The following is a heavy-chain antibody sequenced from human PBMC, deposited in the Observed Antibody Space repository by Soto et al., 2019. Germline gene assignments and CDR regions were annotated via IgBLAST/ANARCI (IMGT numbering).Heavy chain of an antibody. CDR1: GGSFSGYY. CDR2: INHSGST. CDR3: ARGRGYDYVWGSYRYSYFDY. Sequence: SETLSLTCAVYGGSFSGYYWGWIRQPPGKGLEWIGEINHSGSTNYNPSLKSRVTISVDTSKNQFSLKLSSVTAADTAVYYCARGRGYDYVWGSYRYSYFDYWGQGTLVTVSS. V-gene: IGHV4-34*01. D-gene: IGHD3-16*02. J-gene: IGHJ4*02.